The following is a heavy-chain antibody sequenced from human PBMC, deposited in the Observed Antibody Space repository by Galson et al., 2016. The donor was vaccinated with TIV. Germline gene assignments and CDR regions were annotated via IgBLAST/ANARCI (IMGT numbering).Heavy chain of an antibody. V-gene: IGHV3-7*01. CDR2: IQQYGTDK. J-gene: IGHJ6*03. CDR1: GFTFDSYW. Sequence: SLRLSCAASGFTFDSYWISWVRQAPGKGLEWVANIQQYGTDKFYVNSVKGRFTISRDKSKNTLYLQMNSLRAEDTALYYCARVDKSYHMDVWGKGTTVTVSS. D-gene: IGHD3-16*02. CDR3: ARVDKSYHMDV.